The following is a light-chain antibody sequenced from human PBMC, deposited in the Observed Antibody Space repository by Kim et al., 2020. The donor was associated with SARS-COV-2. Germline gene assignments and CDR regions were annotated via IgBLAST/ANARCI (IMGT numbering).Light chain of an antibody. V-gene: IGLV3-9*01. CDR3: QVWAGNTYV. CDR1: NIGTKT. CDR2: RDH. Sequence: SVAPGQTASGYCGGENIGTKTVHWYKQTPGQAPVLVIFRDHNRPSGIPERFSASKSMNTATLTISRAQVEDEADYYCQVWAGNTYVFGTGTKVT. J-gene: IGLJ1*01.